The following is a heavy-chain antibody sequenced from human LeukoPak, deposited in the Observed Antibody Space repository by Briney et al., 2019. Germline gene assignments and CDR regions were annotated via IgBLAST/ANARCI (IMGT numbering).Heavy chain of an antibody. Sequence: GSLRLSCAASGFTFSSYAMHWVRQAPGKGLEWVAVISYDGSNKYYADSVKGRFTISRDSSKNTLYLQMNSLRAEDTAVYYCARDPKMATIQYYFDYWGQGTLVTVSS. CDR3: ARDPKMATIQYYFDY. CDR1: GFTFSSYA. D-gene: IGHD5-24*01. V-gene: IGHV3-30-3*01. J-gene: IGHJ4*02. CDR2: ISYDGSNK.